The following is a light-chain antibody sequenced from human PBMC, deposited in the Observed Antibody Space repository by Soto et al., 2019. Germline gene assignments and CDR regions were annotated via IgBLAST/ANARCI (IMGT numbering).Light chain of an antibody. Sequence: QSVLTQPPSASGTPGQKVTITCTGSSSNIGSNYVYWYQHLPGTAPKLLIFSDNERPSGVPERFSGSKSGTSASLAISGLRSEDGADYYCSTWDASLSGYVFGTGTKVTVL. V-gene: IGLV1-47*02. CDR1: SSNIGSNY. CDR3: STWDASLSGYV. CDR2: SDN. J-gene: IGLJ1*01.